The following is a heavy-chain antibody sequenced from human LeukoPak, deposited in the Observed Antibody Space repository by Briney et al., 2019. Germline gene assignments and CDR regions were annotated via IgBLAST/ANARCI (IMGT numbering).Heavy chain of an antibody. V-gene: IGHV4-59*01. CDR2: IYYSGST. CDR3: ARASEWELIDY. CDR1: GGSISSYY. D-gene: IGHD1-26*01. Sequence: SETLSLTCTVSGGSISSYYWSWIQQPPGKGLEWIGYIYYSGSTNYNPSLKSRVTISVDTSKNQFSLKLSSVTAADTAVYYCARASEWELIDYWGQGTLVTVSS. J-gene: IGHJ4*02.